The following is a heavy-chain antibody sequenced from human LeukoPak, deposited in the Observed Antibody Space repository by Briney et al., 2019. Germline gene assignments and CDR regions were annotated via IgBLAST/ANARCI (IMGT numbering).Heavy chain of an antibody. D-gene: IGHD5-24*01. J-gene: IGHJ4*02. Sequence: HPGGSLRLSCAASGFTFSSYAMSWVRQAPGKGLEWVSAISGSGGSTYYADSVKGRFTISRDNSKNTLYLQMNSLRAEDTAVYYCAKDGRGFIQKWPSYYFDFWGQGTLVTVSS. V-gene: IGHV3-23*01. CDR1: GFTFSSYA. CDR3: AKDGRGFIQKWPSYYFDF. CDR2: ISGSGGST.